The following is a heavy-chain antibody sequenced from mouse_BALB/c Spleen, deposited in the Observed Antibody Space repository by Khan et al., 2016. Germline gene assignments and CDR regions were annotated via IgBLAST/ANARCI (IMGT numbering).Heavy chain of an antibody. V-gene: IGHV9-3*02. CDR3: ARTGDYPYYAMDY. CDR1: DYTFTNYG. CDR2: INTNTGEP. Sequence: QIQLVQSGPELKKPGETVKISCTASDYTFTNYGMNWVKQAPGKGLKWMGWINTNTGEPTYAEEFKGRFVLSLEASASTAYLQINNLKNEDSATYFDARTGDYPYYAMDYWVQGTSVTVSS. J-gene: IGHJ4*01. D-gene: IGHD2-13*01.